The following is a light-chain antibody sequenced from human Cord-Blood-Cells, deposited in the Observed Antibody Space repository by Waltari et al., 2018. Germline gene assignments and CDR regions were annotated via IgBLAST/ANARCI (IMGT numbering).Light chain of an antibody. CDR3: QAWDSSTVV. CDR2: QDS. CDR1: KSGDKY. J-gene: IGLJ2*01. V-gene: IGLV3-1*01. Sequence: SYELTQPPSVSVSPGQTASLTCSGDKSGDKYACWYQQKPGQSPVLVIYQDSKRPSGIPERFSGSNSGNTATLTISGTQAMDGADYYCQAWDSSTVVFGGGTKLTVL.